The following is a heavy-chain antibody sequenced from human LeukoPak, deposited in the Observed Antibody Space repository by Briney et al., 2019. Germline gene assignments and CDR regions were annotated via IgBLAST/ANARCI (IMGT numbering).Heavy chain of an antibody. Sequence: SETLSLTCAVYGGSFSGYYWSWIRQPPGKGLEWIGEINHSGSTNYNPSLKSRVTISVDTSKNQFSLKLSAVTAADTAVYYCARGAWGSSRSVSDYWGQGTLVTVSS. D-gene: IGHD6-13*01. CDR2: INHSGST. V-gene: IGHV4-34*01. CDR3: ARGAWGSSRSVSDY. CDR1: GGSFSGYY. J-gene: IGHJ4*02.